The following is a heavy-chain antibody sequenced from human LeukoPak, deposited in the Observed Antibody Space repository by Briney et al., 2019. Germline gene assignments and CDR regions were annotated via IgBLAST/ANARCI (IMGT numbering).Heavy chain of an antibody. CDR3: RIDDY. V-gene: IGHV3-73*01. D-gene: IGHD2-15*01. Sequence: GGSLRLSCAASGFTFSGSAMHWVRQASGRGLEWVGRIRGKPNTYATAYAASVIGRFTMSRDDSENTAYLQMNSLKIEDTAVYFCRIDDYWGQGALVTVSS. CDR2: IRGKPNTYAT. CDR1: GFTFSGSA. J-gene: IGHJ4*02.